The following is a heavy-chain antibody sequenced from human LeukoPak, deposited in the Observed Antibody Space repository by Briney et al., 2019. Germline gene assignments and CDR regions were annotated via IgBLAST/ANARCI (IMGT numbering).Heavy chain of an antibody. J-gene: IGHJ4*02. D-gene: IGHD2-15*01. CDR1: GGSISSYY. CDR2: INHSGST. V-gene: IGHV4-34*01. Sequence: PSETLSLTCTVSGGSISSYYWSWIRQPAGKGLEWIGEINHSGSTNYNPSLKSRVTISVDTSKNQFSLKLSSVTAADTAVYYCARDPLCSGGSCYDYWGQGTLVTVAS. CDR3: ARDPLCSGGSCYDY.